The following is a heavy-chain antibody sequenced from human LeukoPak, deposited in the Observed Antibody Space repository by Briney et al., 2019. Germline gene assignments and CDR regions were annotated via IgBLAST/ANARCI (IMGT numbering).Heavy chain of an antibody. CDR3: AGEVSGYCSSSPCRWVI. CDR1: GFTFSSYG. Sequence: GGSLRLSCAASGFTFSSYGMHWVRQAPGKGLEWVAFIRYDGSNKYYADSVKGRFTISRDNSKNTLYLQMNSLRAEDTAIYYCAGEVSGYCSSSPCRWVIWGQGTLVTISS. D-gene: IGHD2-2*01. V-gene: IGHV3-30*02. J-gene: IGHJ4*02. CDR2: IRYDGSNK.